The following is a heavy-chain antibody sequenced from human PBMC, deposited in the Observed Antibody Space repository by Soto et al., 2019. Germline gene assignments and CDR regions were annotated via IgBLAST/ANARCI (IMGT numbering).Heavy chain of an antibody. CDR2: INPNSGGT. Sequence: ASVKVSCKASGYTFTGYYMHWVRQAPGQGLEWMGWINPNSGGTNYAQKFQGRVTMTRDTSISIAYMELSRLRSDDTAVYYCARSIRFLEWLLSPQGYWGQGTLVTVSS. V-gene: IGHV1-2*02. D-gene: IGHD3-3*01. CDR3: ARSIRFLEWLLSPQGY. CDR1: GYTFTGYY. J-gene: IGHJ4*02.